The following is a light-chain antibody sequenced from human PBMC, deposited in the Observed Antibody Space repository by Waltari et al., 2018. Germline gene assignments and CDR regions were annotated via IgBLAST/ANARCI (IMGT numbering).Light chain of an antibody. Sequence: EIVLTQSPGTLSLSPGERATLSCGASQSVGRSLACYQQKPGRAPRLLLYDASIRSTGIPDRFSGSGFGTDFSLTISRLEPEDFAVYYCQHYVRLPVTFGQGTKVEIK. J-gene: IGKJ1*01. V-gene: IGKV3-20*01. CDR1: QSVGRS. CDR2: DAS. CDR3: QHYVRLPVT.